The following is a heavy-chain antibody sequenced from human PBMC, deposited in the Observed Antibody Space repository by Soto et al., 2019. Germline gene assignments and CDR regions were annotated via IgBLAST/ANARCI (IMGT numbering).Heavy chain of an antibody. J-gene: IGHJ6*02. CDR1: GFTFSSYG. CDR2: ISYDGSNK. V-gene: IGHV3-30*18. Sequence: QVQLVESGGGVVQPGRSLRLSCAASGFTFSSYGMHWVRQAPGKGLEWVAVISYDGSNKYYADSVKGRFTISRDNSKNTLYLQMNSLRAEDTAVYYCAKDVSRWAAAGPYGMDVWGQGTTVTVSS. CDR3: AKDVSRWAAAGPYGMDV. D-gene: IGHD6-13*01.